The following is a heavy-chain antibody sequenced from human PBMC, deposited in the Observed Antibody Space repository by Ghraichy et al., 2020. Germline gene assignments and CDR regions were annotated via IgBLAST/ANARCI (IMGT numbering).Heavy chain of an antibody. D-gene: IGHD2-15*01. Sequence: GGSLRLSCEASGFRLSEYWMTWVRQAPGKGLEWVANINRDGGDKNYVDSVKGRFTISRDNAENSLYLEMNSLRDEDTAVYYCVRDFTATVLGVYIDRLDYWGHGTLFTVSS. V-gene: IGHV3-7*01. CDR1: GFRLSEYW. J-gene: IGHJ4*01. CDR3: VRDFTATVLGVYIDRLDY. CDR2: INRDGGDK.